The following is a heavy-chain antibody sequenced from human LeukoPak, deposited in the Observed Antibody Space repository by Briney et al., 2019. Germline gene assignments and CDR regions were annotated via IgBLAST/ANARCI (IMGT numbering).Heavy chain of an antibody. J-gene: IGHJ4*02. CDR3: ARGRASYDFWSGYLFDY. CDR1: GGPFSGYY. D-gene: IGHD3-3*01. Sequence: SETLSLTCAVYGGPFSGYYWSWIRQSPGKGLEWIGEINHSGSTNYNPSLKCRVTISVDTSKNQFSLKLSSVTAADTAVYYCARGRASYDFWSGYLFDYWGQGTLVTVSS. CDR2: INHSGST. V-gene: IGHV4-34*01.